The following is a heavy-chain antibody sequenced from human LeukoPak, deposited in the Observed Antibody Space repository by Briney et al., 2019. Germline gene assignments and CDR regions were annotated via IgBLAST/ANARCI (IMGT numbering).Heavy chain of an antibody. Sequence: PGGSLRLSCTASGFIFDTHTLTWVRQAPGKGLEWVASISGSGDSTYYGDSVKGRFTISRDNFKRTVHLEMSNLRADDTAMYYCVRRAAVRGMDFWGLGTTVIVSS. V-gene: IGHV3-23*01. J-gene: IGHJ6*02. D-gene: IGHD1-14*01. CDR3: VRRAAVRGMDF. CDR1: GFIFDTHT. CDR2: ISGSGDST.